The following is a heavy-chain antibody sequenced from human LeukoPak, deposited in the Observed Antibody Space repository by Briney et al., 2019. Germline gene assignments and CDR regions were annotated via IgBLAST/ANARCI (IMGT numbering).Heavy chain of an antibody. J-gene: IGHJ3*01. Sequence: SETLSLTCTVSSGSISSTTYYWAWVRQPPGKGLEWIGSIYYNGDTYYNPSLKSRVIISADTSKNQFSLKLTSVTAADTAAYYCARGPNTAGNYRAFDLWGQGTKVTVSS. V-gene: IGHV4-39*07. CDR3: ARGPNTAGNYRAFDL. D-gene: IGHD4-11*01. CDR2: IYYNGDT. CDR1: SGSISSTTYY.